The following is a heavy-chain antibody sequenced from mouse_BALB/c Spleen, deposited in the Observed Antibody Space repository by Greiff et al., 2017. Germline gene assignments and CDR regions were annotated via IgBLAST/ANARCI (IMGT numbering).Heavy chain of an antibody. J-gene: IGHJ3*01. CDR1: GYAFTNYL. Sequence: VQLQQSGAELVRPGTSVKVSCKASGYAFTNYLIEWVKQRPGQGLEWIGVINPGSGGTNYNEKFKGKATLTADKSSSTAYMQLSSLTSDDSAVYFCARAGNYGPFAYWGQGTLVTVSA. D-gene: IGHD2-1*01. CDR2: INPGSGGT. V-gene: IGHV1-54*03. CDR3: ARAGNYGPFAY.